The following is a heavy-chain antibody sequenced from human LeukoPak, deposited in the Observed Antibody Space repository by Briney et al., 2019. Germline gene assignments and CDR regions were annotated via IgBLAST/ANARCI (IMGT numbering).Heavy chain of an antibody. CDR2: FDPEDGET. CDR1: GYTLTELS. D-gene: IGHD3-22*01. V-gene: IGHV1-24*01. CDR3: ARHLTSYYDSPYFDY. Sequence: ASVKVSCKVSGYTLTELSMHWVRRAPGKGLEWMGGFDPEDGETIYAQKFQGRVTMTEDTSTDTAYMELSSLGSADTAVYYCARHLTSYYDSPYFDYWGQGTLVTVSS. J-gene: IGHJ4*02.